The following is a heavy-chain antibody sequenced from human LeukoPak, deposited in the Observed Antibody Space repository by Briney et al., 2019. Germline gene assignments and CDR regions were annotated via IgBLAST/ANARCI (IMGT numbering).Heavy chain of an antibody. CDR3: VRDLYSGSLGFCDY. J-gene: IGHJ4*02. V-gene: IGHV3-64D*08. D-gene: IGHD6-13*01. CDR2: ISSDGGST. Sequence: GGSLRLSCSASGFAFSTCAMHWVRQAPGKGLGYVSAISSDGGSTYYADSVKGRFTISRDNSKDTLYLQMSSLRVEDTAVYYCVRDLYSGSLGFCDYWGQGTLVTVS. CDR1: GFAFSTCA.